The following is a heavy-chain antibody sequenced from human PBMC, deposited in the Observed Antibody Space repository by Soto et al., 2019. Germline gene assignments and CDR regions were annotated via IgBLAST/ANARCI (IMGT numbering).Heavy chain of an antibody. CDR1: GGSISSSSYY. V-gene: IGHV4-39*01. CDR2: IYYSGST. J-gene: IGHJ4*02. Sequence: PSETLSLTCTVSGGSISSSSYYWGWIRQPPGKGLEWIGSIYYSGSTYYNPSLKSRVTISVDTSKNQFSLKLSSVTAADTAVYYCASVGRLQFFDYWGQGTLVTVSS. CDR3: ASVGRLQFFDY. D-gene: IGHD3-3*01.